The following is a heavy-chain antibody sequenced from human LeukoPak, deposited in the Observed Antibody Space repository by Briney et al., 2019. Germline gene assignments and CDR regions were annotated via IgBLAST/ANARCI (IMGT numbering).Heavy chain of an antibody. V-gene: IGHV4-59*12. CDR1: GGSISSYY. Sequence: SETLSLTCTVSGGSISSYYWSWIRQPPGKGLEWIGYIYYSGSTYYNPSLKSRVTISVDTSKNQFSLKLSSVTAADTAVYYCARDGRWAAAVSPFDYWGQGTLVTVSS. D-gene: IGHD6-13*01. CDR3: ARDGRWAAAVSPFDY. J-gene: IGHJ4*02. CDR2: IYYSGST.